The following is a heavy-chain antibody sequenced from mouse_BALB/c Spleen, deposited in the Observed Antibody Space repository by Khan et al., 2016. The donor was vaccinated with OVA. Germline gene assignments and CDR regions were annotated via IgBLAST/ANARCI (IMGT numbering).Heavy chain of an antibody. CDR1: GFSLSNYG. V-gene: IGHV2-9*02. CDR3: ARAFYNGAWFAY. J-gene: IGHJ3*01. D-gene: IGHD1-3*01. CDR2: IWAGGST. Sequence: VQLQESGPGLVAPSQTLSITCTVSGFSLSNYGIHWVRQSPGKGLEWLGVIWAGGSTNHNSALMSRLSISKDNSKSQVFLKMNSLQTDDTAIYYCARAFYNGAWFAYWGQGTLVTVSA.